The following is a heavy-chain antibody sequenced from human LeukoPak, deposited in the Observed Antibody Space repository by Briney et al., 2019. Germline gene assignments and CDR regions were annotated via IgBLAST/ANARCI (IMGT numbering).Heavy chain of an antibody. D-gene: IGHD3-3*01. J-gene: IGHJ4*02. CDR3: TTDRNYDFWSAFDY. CDR1: GFTFSNAW. Sequence: GGSLRLSCAASGFTFSNAWMSWVRQAPGKGLEWVGRIKSKTDGGTTDYAAPVKGRFTISRDDSKNTLYLQMNSLKTEDTAVYYCTTDRNYDFWSAFDYWGQGTLVTVSS. CDR2: IKSKTDGGTT. V-gene: IGHV3-15*01.